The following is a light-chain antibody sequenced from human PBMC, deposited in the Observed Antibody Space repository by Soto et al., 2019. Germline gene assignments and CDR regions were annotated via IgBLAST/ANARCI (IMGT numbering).Light chain of an antibody. Sequence: QSVLTQPASVSGSPGQSITISCTGTSRDVGGYNYVSWYQQHPGKAPKLMIYEVSNRPSGVSNRFSGSKSGNTASLTISGLQAEDEADYYCSSYTSSSTRVFGGGTQLTVL. CDR1: SRDVGGYNY. CDR3: SSYTSSSTRV. V-gene: IGLV2-14*01. J-gene: IGLJ3*02. CDR2: EVS.